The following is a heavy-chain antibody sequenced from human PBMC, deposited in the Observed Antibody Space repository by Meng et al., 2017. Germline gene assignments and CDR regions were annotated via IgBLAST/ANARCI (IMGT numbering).Heavy chain of an antibody. Sequence: EVELVECGGRLVKPGGSLSLSCAASAFNFRNAWRSWVRQAKGKGLEWVGRIKSKTDGGTTDDAAPVKGRFTISRDDSKNTLYLQINSLKTEDTAVYYCTTDLSPPFDYWGQGTLVTVSS. CDR1: AFNFRNAW. CDR3: TTDLSPPFDY. J-gene: IGHJ4*02. V-gene: IGHV3-15*01. CDR2: IKSKTDGGTT.